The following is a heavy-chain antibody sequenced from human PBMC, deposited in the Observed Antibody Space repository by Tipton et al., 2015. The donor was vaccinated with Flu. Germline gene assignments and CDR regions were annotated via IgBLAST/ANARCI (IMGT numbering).Heavy chain of an antibody. V-gene: IGHV3-23*01. Sequence: SLRLSCAASGFTFRSYGMSWVRQAPGKGLEWVSEITGSGGSTYYADSVKGRFTFSRDNSKNTLYLQMNNLRAEDTAVYYCAKNRGSGGSCFDYWGQGTLVTVSS. CDR1: GFTFRSYG. J-gene: IGHJ4*02. CDR3: AKNRGSGGSCFDY. D-gene: IGHD2-15*01. CDR2: ITGSGGST.